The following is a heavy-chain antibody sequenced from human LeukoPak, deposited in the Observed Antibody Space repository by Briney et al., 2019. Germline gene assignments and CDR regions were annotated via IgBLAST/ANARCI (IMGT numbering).Heavy chain of an antibody. V-gene: IGHV1-2*02. CDR1: GYTFTGYF. D-gene: IGHD5-24*01. J-gene: IGHJ3*02. CDR3: ARAEMDDAFDI. Sequence: ASVKVSCQASGYTFTGYFMHWVRQAPGQGLEWMGWINPNSGGTNYSQMFQGRVTMTRDTSISTAYMELSRLRSDDTAVYYCARAEMDDAFDIWGQGTMVTVSS. CDR2: INPNSGGT.